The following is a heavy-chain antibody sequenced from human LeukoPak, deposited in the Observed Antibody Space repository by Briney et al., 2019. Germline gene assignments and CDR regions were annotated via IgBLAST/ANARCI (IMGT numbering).Heavy chain of an antibody. V-gene: IGHV3-48*02. D-gene: IGHD6-6*01. J-gene: IGHJ6*03. CDR3: ARTGYSSSSGWAYYYYYYMDV. CDR1: GFTFSSYS. Sequence: PGGSLRLSCAASGFTFSSYSMNWARQAPGKGLEGVSYISSSSSTIYYADSVKGRFTISRDNAKNSLYLQMNSLRDEDTAVYYCARTGYSSSSGWAYYYYYYMDVWGKGTTVTVSS. CDR2: ISSSSSTI.